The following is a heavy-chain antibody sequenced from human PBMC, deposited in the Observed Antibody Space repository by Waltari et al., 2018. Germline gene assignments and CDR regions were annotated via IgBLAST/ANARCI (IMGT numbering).Heavy chain of an antibody. D-gene: IGHD3-9*01. CDR2: INEDGSRI. J-gene: IGHJ4*02. CDR3: VRGIDG. V-gene: IGHV3-7*01. CDR1: GFTFSRFW. Sequence: EVQLVESGGGFVQPGGSLRLSCEDSGFTFSRFWTSWVRLAPEKGLEWVANINEDGSRIYYLGSVKGRFTISRDNAKNSLSLQMDSLRVEDTGVYYCVRGIDGWGQGTLVTVSS.